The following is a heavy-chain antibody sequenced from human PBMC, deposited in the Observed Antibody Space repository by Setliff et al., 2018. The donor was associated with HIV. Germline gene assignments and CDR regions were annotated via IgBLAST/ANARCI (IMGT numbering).Heavy chain of an antibody. J-gene: IGHJ6*03. V-gene: IGHV4-61*09. D-gene: IGHD2-21*02. CDR1: GGSISSGSYY. CDR3: AREGWGLLRESHYYYYMDV. Sequence: TLSLPCTVSGGSISSGSYYWSWIRQPAGKGLEWIGHIYTSGSTNYKPSLKSRVTISVDTPKNQFSLRLSSVTAADTAVYYCAREGWGLLRESHYYYYMDVWGKGTTVTVSS. CDR2: IYTSGST.